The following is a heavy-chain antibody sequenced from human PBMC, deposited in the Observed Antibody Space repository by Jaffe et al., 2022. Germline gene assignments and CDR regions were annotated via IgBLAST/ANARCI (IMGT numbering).Heavy chain of an antibody. D-gene: IGHD2-2*01. Sequence: QVQLQQWGAGLLKPSETLSLTCAVYGGSFSGYYWSWIRQPPGKGLEWIGEINDSGSTNYNPSLKSRVTISVDTSKKQLTLKLGSVTVADTAIYYCARDGLRQRAYCGSIGCYEGVWFDPWGQGTLVTVSS. CDR3: ARDGLRQRAYCGSIGCYEGVWFDP. J-gene: IGHJ5*02. V-gene: IGHV4-34*01. CDR1: GGSFSGYY. CDR2: INDSGST.